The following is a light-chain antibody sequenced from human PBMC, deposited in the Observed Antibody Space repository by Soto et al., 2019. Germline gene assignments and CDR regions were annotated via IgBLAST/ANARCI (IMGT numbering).Light chain of an antibody. Sequence: QSALTQPPSASGSPGQSFTISCTGTSGDVGGYDYVSWYQQHPGKAPKLMIYEVNKRPSGVPDRFSGSKSANTASLTVSGLQAEDEADYYCSSYAGSNNYVVFGGGTQLTVL. CDR1: SGDVGGYDY. V-gene: IGLV2-8*01. J-gene: IGLJ2*01. CDR3: SSYAGSNNYVV. CDR2: EVN.